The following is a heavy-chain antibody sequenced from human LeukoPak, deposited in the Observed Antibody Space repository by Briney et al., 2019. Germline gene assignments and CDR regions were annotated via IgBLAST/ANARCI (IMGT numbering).Heavy chain of an antibody. Sequence: PGGSLRLSCAASGFTFSSYWMSWVRQAPGKGLEWVANIKQDGSEKYYVDSVKGRFTISRDNAKNSLYLQMNSLRAEDTAVYYCARESSKVDTAMVSPGGFDPWGQGTLVTVSS. CDR3: ARESSKVDTAMVSPGGFDP. V-gene: IGHV3-7*01. J-gene: IGHJ5*02. CDR1: GFTFSSYW. D-gene: IGHD5-18*01. CDR2: IKQDGSEK.